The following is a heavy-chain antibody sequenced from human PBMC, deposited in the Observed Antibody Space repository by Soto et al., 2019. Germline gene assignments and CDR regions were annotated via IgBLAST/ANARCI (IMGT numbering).Heavy chain of an antibody. D-gene: IGHD3-3*01. J-gene: IGHJ6*02. CDR2: ISSDSRTI. V-gene: IGHV3-48*02. CDR1: GFSLSDYA. Sequence: SLRLSCVASGFSLSDYAVNLVRQAPGKGLEWVSFISSDSRTIYYADSVEGRFTVSRDNARNSVSLQMDSLRDEDAAVYYCARIKLVEWFFINVDVYDMDVWGQGTPVTVSS. CDR3: ARIKLVEWFFINVDVYDMDV.